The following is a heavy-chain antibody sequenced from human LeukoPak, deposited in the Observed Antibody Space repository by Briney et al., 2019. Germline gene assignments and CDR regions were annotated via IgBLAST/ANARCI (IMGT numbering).Heavy chain of an antibody. CDR3: AATSGWYPKVFYYYMDV. D-gene: IGHD6-19*01. CDR2: INHSGST. V-gene: IGHV4-34*01. Sequence: SETLSLTCAVYGGSFSGYYWSWIRQPPGKGLEWIGEINHSGSTNYNPSLKSRVTISVDTSRNHFSLKLSSVTAADAAVYYCAATSGWYPKVFYYYMDVWGKGTTVTVSS. J-gene: IGHJ6*03. CDR1: GGSFSGYY.